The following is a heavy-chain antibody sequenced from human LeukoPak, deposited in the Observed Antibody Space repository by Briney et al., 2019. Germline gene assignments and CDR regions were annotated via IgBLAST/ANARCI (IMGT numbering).Heavy chain of an antibody. CDR1: GGSISSSNW. J-gene: IGHJ3*02. Sequence: SGTLSLTCAVSGGSISSSNWWSWVRQPPGKGLEWIGEIYHSGSTNYNPSLKSRVTISVDTSKNQFSLKLSSVTAADTAVYYCARGGAFIGYCTNGVCYGAFDIWGQGTMVTVSS. CDR2: IYHSGST. D-gene: IGHD2-8*01. V-gene: IGHV4-4*02. CDR3: ARGGAFIGYCTNGVCYGAFDI.